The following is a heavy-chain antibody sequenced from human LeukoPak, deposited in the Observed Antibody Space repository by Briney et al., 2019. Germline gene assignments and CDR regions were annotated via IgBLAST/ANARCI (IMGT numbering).Heavy chain of an antibody. D-gene: IGHD2-2*01. CDR3: ARVWYQLLAGWFDP. CDR2: IYYSGST. CDR1: GGSISSGDYY. Sequence: PSGTLSLTCTVSGGSISSGDYYWSWIRQPPGEGLEWIGYIYYSGSTYYNPSLKSRVTISVDTSKNQFSLKLSSVTAADTAVYYCARVWYQLLAGWFDPWGQGTLVTVSS. V-gene: IGHV4-30-4*08. J-gene: IGHJ5*02.